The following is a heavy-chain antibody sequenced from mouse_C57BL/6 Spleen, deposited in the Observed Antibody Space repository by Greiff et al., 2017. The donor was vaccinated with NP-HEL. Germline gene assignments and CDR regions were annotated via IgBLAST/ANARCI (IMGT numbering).Heavy chain of an antibody. CDR1: GFTFSSYA. Sequence: EVHLVESGEGLVKPGGSLKLSCAASGFTFSSYAMSWVRQTPEKRLEWVAYISSGGDYIYYADTVKGRFTISRDNARNTLYLQMSSLKSEDTAMYYCTRDRDYGSSPLMDDWGQGTSVTVSS. CDR2: ISSGGDYI. V-gene: IGHV5-9-1*02. J-gene: IGHJ4*01. D-gene: IGHD1-1*01. CDR3: TRDRDYGSSPLMDD.